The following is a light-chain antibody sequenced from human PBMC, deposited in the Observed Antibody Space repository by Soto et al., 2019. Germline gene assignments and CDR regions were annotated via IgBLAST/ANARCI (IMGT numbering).Light chain of an antibody. J-gene: IGLJ3*02. Sequence: QSALAQPASVSGSPGQSITISCTGISSDVGGYNSVSWYQHHPGKAPKLMIYEVRNRPSGVSNRFSGSKSGNTASLTISGLPSEDYADYYCISYTSTSTWVFGGGTKVTVL. V-gene: IGLV2-14*01. CDR3: ISYTSTSTWV. CDR2: EVR. CDR1: SSDVGGYNS.